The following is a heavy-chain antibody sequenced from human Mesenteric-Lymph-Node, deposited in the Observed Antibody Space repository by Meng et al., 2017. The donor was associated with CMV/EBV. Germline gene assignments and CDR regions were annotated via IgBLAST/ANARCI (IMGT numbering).Heavy chain of an antibody. D-gene: IGHD4-23*01. J-gene: IGHJ5*02. CDR2: IGGSDDDK. CDR3: AKDGVSFNSIWDCFDP. CDR1: GFPFSNYA. V-gene: IGHV3-23*01. Sequence: GFPFSNYAMTWVRQAPGQGLEWVATIGGSDDDKHYADSVRGRFTISRDNSKNTLYLQMNSLRADDTAVYYCAKDGVSFNSIWDCFDPWGQGTLVTVSS.